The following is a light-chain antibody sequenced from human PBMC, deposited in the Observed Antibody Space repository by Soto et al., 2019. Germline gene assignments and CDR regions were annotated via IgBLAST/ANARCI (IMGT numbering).Light chain of an antibody. Sequence: QSVLTQPPSASGTPGQRVTISCSGSSSNIGSNTVNWYEQLPGTAPKLLIYSNNQRPSGVPDRFSGSKSGTSASLAISGLQSEDEAYYYCGAWDDSLNGWVFGGGTKLTVL. CDR2: SNN. J-gene: IGLJ3*02. V-gene: IGLV1-44*01. CDR3: GAWDDSLNGWV. CDR1: SSNIGSNT.